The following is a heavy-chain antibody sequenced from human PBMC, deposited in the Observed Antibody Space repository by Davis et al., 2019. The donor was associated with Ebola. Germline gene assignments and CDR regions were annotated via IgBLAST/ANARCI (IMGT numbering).Heavy chain of an antibody. CDR3: ASSGWFESYFHY. J-gene: IGHJ4*02. V-gene: IGHV4-39*01. CDR1: GGSISTSRYY. Sequence: MPGGSLRLSCTVSGGSISTSRYYWGWIRQPPGKGPEWIGSIYYSGSTYYNPSLKSRVTISIDTSKNQFSLRLSSVTAADTAVYYCASSGWFESYFHYWGQGTLVTVSS. D-gene: IGHD6-19*01. CDR2: IYYSGST.